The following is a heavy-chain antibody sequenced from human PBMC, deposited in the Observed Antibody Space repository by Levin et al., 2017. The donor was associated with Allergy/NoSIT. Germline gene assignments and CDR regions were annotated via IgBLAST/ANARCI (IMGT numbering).Heavy chain of an antibody. V-gene: IGHV3-74*01. Sequence: GESLKISCAASGFTFSSYWMHWVRQAPGKGLVWVSRINSDGSSTSYADSVKGRFTISRDNAKNTLYLQMNSLRAEDTAVYYCARDDIVVVAALRGYYYGMDVWGQGTTVTVSS. CDR3: ARDDIVVVAALRGYYYGMDV. D-gene: IGHD2-15*01. CDR1: GFTFSSYW. J-gene: IGHJ6*02. CDR2: INSDGSST.